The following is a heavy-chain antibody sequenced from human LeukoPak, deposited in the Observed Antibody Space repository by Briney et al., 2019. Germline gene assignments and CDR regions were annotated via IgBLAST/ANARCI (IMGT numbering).Heavy chain of an antibody. D-gene: IGHD2-2*01. J-gene: IGHJ5*02. CDR3: ASGGYCSSTNCYPNWFDP. CDR1: GGSITSYY. Sequence: SGTLSLTCTVSGGSITSYYWSWIRQPPGKGLEWIGYISYSGSTNYNPSLKSRVTMSVDTSKNLFSLNLSSVTAADTAVYYCASGGYCSSTNCYPNWFDPWGQGTLVTVSS. CDR2: ISYSGST. V-gene: IGHV4-59*01.